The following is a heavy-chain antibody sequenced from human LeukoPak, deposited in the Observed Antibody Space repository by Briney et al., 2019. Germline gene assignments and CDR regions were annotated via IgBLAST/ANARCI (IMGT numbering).Heavy chain of an antibody. V-gene: IGHV3-7*01. D-gene: IGHD3-3*01. Sequence: GGSLRLSCAASGFTFSSYWMSWVRQAPGKGLEWVANIKQDGSEKYYVDSVKGRFTISRDNAKNSLYLQMNSLRAEDTAVYYCASGYDLWSGYRYFDCWGQGTLVTVSS. CDR3: ASGYDLWSGYRYFDC. J-gene: IGHJ4*02. CDR1: GFTFSSYW. CDR2: IKQDGSEK.